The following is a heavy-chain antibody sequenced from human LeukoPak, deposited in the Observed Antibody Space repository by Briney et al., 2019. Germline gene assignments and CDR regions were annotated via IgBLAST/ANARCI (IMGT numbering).Heavy chain of an antibody. D-gene: IGHD3-10*01. CDR3: ARAPARGRTIWFGESSYGMDV. CDR1: GGSISSYY. V-gene: IGHV4-59*12. Sequence: SETLSLTCTVSGGSISSYYWSWIRQPPGKGLEWVGHIYYLGSTNYNPSLKSRVTISVDTSKNQFSLKLSSVTAADTAVYYCARAPARGRTIWFGESSYGMDVWGQGTTVTVSS. CDR2: IYYLGST. J-gene: IGHJ6*02.